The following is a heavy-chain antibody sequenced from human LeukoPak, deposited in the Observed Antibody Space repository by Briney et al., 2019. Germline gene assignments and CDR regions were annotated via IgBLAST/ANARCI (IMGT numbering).Heavy chain of an antibody. CDR3: ARVAYGDYYLDY. J-gene: IGHJ4*02. D-gene: IGHD4-17*01. V-gene: IGHV3-21*01. CDR2: ISTTSSHI. CDR1: GFTFSSYS. Sequence: PGGSLRLSCAASGFTFSSYSLKWVRPAPGKGLEWGSSISTTSSHIYYADSVKGRFTVSRDYAKNSLFLQMTSLRAEDTAVYYCARVAYGDYYLDYWGQGTLVTVSS.